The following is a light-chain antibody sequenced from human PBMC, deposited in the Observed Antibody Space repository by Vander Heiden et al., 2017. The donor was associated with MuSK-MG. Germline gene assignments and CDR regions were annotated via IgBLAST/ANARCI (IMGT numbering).Light chain of an antibody. CDR3: QQSYRTPLT. CDR2: AAS. V-gene: IGKV1-39*01. J-gene: IGKJ3*01. Sequence: ETQMPQSPSSLSASVGDSVTITGRASQSIISYLNWYQQKPGQAPKLLIYAASSLQSGVPSRFSGSGSGTDFTLTISSLHPEDFATYYCQQSYRTPLTFGPGTKVDIK. CDR1: QSIISY.